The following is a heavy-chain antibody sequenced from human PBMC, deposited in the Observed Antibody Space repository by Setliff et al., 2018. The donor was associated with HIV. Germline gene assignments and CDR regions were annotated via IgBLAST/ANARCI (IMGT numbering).Heavy chain of an antibody. V-gene: IGHV4-59*01. Sequence: SETMSLTCTVSGGSISTYYWSWIRQPPGKGLEWIGSIYFTGSSDNNPSLKSRVTLSVDTSKHQFSRKLSSVTAADPAVYYCARVQMAYAAFDVWGQGTMVTVSS. CDR1: GGSISTYY. D-gene: IGHD4-17*01. CDR2: IYFTGSS. CDR3: ARVQMAYAAFDV. J-gene: IGHJ3*01.